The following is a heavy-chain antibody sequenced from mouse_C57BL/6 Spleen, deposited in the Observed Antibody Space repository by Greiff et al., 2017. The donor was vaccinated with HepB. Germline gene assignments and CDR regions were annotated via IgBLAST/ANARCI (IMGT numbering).Heavy chain of an antibody. CDR1: GFTFNTYA. V-gene: IGHV10-3*01. CDR2: IRSKSSNYAT. CDR3: VRDVYGTHYAMDY. J-gene: IGHJ4*01. D-gene: IGHD1-1*01. Sequence: DVQLVESGGGLVQPKGSLKLSCAASGFTFNTYAMHWVRQAPGKGLEWVARIRSKSSNYATYYADSVKDRFTISRDDSQSMLYLQMNNLKTEDTAMYYCVRDVYGTHYAMDYWGQGTSVTVSS.